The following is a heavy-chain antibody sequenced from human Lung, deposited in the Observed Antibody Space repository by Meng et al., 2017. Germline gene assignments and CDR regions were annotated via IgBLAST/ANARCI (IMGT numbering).Heavy chain of an antibody. D-gene: IGHD3-22*01. CDR2: INTNTGNP. V-gene: IGHV7-4-1*02. CDR3: AREYDSSGYGN. Sequence: QVQLGQSGAEVKKPGAEGKVSCKASGYTFTSYGMNWVRQAPGQGLEWMGWINTNTGNPTYAQGFTGRFVFSLDTSVSTVYLQISSLKAEDTAVYYCAREYDSSGYGNWGQGTLVTVSS. CDR1: GYTFTSYG. J-gene: IGHJ4*02.